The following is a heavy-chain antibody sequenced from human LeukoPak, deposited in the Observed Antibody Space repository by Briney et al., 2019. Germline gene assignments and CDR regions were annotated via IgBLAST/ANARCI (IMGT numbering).Heavy chain of an antibody. Sequence: GRSLSLSCVASGFSFTNYDIHWVRQAPGRGLEWVAVTSLDGSTKLYTDTVRGRFIISRDNSKNTLYLQMNSLRAEDTAVYYCARAGARGYSYGFIPDYYYGMDVWGQGTTVTVSS. V-gene: IGHV3-30-3*01. J-gene: IGHJ6*02. CDR3: ARAGARGYSYGFIPDYYYGMDV. D-gene: IGHD5-18*01. CDR1: GFSFTNYD. CDR2: TSLDGSTK.